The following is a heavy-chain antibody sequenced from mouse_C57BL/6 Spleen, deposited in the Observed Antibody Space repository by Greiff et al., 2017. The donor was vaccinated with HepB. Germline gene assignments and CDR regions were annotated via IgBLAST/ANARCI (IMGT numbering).Heavy chain of an antibody. V-gene: IGHV5-4*01. D-gene: IGHD1-1*01. CDR2: ISDGGSYT. Sequence: EVQLQESGGGLVKPGGSLKLSCAASGFTFSSYAMSWVRQTPEKRLEWVATISDGGSYTYYPDNVKGRFTISRDNAKNNLYLQMSHLKSEDTAMYYCAREGGSSFDYWGQGTTLTVSS. CDR1: GFTFSSYA. CDR3: AREGGSSFDY. J-gene: IGHJ2*01.